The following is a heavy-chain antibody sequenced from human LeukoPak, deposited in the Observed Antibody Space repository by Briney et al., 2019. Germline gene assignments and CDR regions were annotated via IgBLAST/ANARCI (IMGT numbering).Heavy chain of an antibody. CDR3: ARDWGMDSSSWYEEGGEYFDY. Sequence: PGGSLRLSCAASGFTFSSYSMNWVRQAPGKGLEWVSSISSSSSYIYYADSVKGRFTISRDNAKNSLYLQMNSLRAEDTAVYYCARDWGMDSSSWYEEGGEYFDYWGQGTLVTVSS. CDR2: ISSSSSYI. J-gene: IGHJ4*02. V-gene: IGHV3-21*01. D-gene: IGHD6-13*01. CDR1: GFTFSSYS.